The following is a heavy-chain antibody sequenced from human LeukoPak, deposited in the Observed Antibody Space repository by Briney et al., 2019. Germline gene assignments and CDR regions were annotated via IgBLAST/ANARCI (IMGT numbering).Heavy chain of an antibody. Sequence: PGGSLRLSCAASGFTFSSYAMSWVRQAPGKGLEWVSDISGSGGSTYYADSVKGRFTISRDNSKNTLYLQMNSLRAEDTAVYYCAKDIVVVPAASNFDYWGQGTLVTVSS. V-gene: IGHV3-23*01. CDR2: ISGSGGST. J-gene: IGHJ4*02. CDR3: AKDIVVVPAASNFDY. CDR1: GFTFSSYA. D-gene: IGHD2-2*01.